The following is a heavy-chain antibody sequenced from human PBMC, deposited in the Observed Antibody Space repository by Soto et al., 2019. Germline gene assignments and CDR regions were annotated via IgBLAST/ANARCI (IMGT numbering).Heavy chain of an antibody. Sequence: QITLKESGPMLVKPTQTLTLTCTFSGFSLSATGVGVGWIRQPPGKALEWLALIYWNDDKRYSPSVKTRLTITKDTSKNQVVLTMTNVDLVDTATYYCAHTCEYYGSRAKCVYGMDVWGQGTTVTVSS. V-gene: IGHV2-5*01. J-gene: IGHJ6*02. D-gene: IGHD3-16*01. CDR3: AHTCEYYGSRAKCVYGMDV. CDR2: IYWNDDK. CDR1: GFSLSATGVG.